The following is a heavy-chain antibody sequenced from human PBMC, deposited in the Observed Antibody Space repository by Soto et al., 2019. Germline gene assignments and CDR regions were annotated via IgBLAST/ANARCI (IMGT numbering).Heavy chain of an antibody. CDR3: AGHSGSLSLTGATYFEF. CDR1: GYSFSNYW. Sequence: GESLKISCKGSGYSFSNYWIGWVRQIPGKGLEWMGMIYPADSDTKYSPSFEGQVTISADRSISTAYLQWSGLKASDTAMYYCAGHSGSLSLTGATYFEFWGQGTLVTVSS. V-gene: IGHV5-51*01. CDR2: IYPADSDT. D-gene: IGHD1-7*01. J-gene: IGHJ4*02.